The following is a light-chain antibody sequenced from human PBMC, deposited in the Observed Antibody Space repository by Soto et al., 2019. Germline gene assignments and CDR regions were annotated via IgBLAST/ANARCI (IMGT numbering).Light chain of an antibody. CDR3: QQYNNGPPWT. Sequence: EIVMTQSPATLSVSPGERATLSCRASQSVSNNLAWYQQKAGQDPRLLIYGASTRATGIPARFSGSGSGTEFTLTISSLQSEDFAVYYCQQYNNGPPWTFGQGTKVEIK. J-gene: IGKJ1*01. CDR2: GAS. V-gene: IGKV3-15*01. CDR1: QSVSNN.